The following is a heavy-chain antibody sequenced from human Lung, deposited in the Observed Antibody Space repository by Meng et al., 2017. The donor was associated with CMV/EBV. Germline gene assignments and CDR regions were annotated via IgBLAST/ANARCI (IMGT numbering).Heavy chain of an antibody. CDR1: GFSFSKHW. CDR2: INLYGSEK. CDR3: VTDQDRLGGI. D-gene: IGHD5-12*01. V-gene: IGHV3-7*01. J-gene: IGHJ3*02. Sequence: GGSLRLSCVASGFSFSKHWMSWVRQAPGKGLEYLANINLYGSEKYYMDSAKGRFTISRDNAKNSLFLQMNSLRAEDTAVYYCVTDQDRLGGIWGQGTMVTVSS.